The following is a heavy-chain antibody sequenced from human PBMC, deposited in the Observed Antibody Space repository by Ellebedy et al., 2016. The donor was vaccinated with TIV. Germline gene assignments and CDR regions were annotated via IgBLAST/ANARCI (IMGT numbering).Heavy chain of an antibody. CDR1: GYTLMSYG. D-gene: IGHD3-3*01. Sequence: AASVKVSCKTSGYTLMSYGISWVRQAPGQGLEWMGWISAYNGNTNYAQKLQGRVTMTTDTSTSTAYMELRSLRSDDTAVYYCARSWSGYYYYYGMDVWGQGTTVTVSS. CDR3: ARSWSGYYYYYGMDV. V-gene: IGHV1-18*01. J-gene: IGHJ6*02. CDR2: ISAYNGNT.